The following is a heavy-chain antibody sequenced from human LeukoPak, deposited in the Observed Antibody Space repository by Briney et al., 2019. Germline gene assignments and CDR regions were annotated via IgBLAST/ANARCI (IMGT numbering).Heavy chain of an antibody. Sequence: GGSLRLSCAASGFTFSSSWMHWVRQAPGKGLVWVSRINSDGSFTSYADSVKGRFTSSRDNAKNILYLQMNNLRAEDTAVYYCARMTTVTTEGIWGQGTMVTVSS. CDR1: GFTFSSSW. V-gene: IGHV3-74*01. D-gene: IGHD4-17*01. CDR3: ARMTTVTTEGI. CDR2: INSDGSFT. J-gene: IGHJ3*02.